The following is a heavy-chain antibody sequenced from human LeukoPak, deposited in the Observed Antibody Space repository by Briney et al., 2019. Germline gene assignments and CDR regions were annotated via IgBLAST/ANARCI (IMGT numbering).Heavy chain of an antibody. V-gene: IGHV1-2*02. D-gene: IGHD3-3*01. J-gene: IGHJ4*02. CDR2: INPKSGGT. Sequence: RASVKVSCKASGYAFTDYYLHWLRQAPGQGLEWMGWINPKSGGTNSAQKFQGRVTMTRDTSISTAYMELSRLTSDDTAVYYCARVAVSFWSGLDYWGQGTLVTVSS. CDR3: ARVAVSFWSGLDY. CDR1: GYAFTDYY.